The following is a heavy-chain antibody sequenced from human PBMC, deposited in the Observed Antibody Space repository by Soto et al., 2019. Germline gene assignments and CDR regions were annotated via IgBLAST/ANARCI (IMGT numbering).Heavy chain of an antibody. J-gene: IGHJ4*02. CDR2: ISAHNGNT. CDR1: GYDFTTYG. Sequence: QVHLVQSGAEVKKPGASVKVSCKGSGYDFTTYGITWVRQAPGQGLEWMAWISAHNGNTDYAQTLQGRVTVTRDTSTSTAYMALRSLRSGDTAVYYCARGRDGDYWGQGALVTVSS. V-gene: IGHV1-18*01. D-gene: IGHD6-6*01. CDR3: ARGRDGDY.